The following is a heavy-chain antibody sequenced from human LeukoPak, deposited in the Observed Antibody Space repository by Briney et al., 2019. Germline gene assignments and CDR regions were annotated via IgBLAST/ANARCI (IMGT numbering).Heavy chain of an antibody. V-gene: IGHV3-64D*06. CDR3: VKDTNNPGVAGGDY. Sequence: GGSLRLSCSASGFPFTNYPMHWVRQAPGKGLEFVSSISSNGISTYYADSVKGRFTIPRDNSKNTLYLQMSSLRPEDTAVYYCVKDTNNPGVAGGDYWGQGTLVTVSS. CDR1: GFPFTNYP. J-gene: IGHJ4*02. D-gene: IGHD6-19*01. CDR2: ISSNGIST.